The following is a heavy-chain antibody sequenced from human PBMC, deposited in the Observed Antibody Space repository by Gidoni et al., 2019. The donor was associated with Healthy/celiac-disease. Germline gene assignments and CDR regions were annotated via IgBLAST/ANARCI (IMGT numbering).Heavy chain of an antibody. J-gene: IGHJ4*02. CDR3: AKILDSSGYFLDY. CDR2: ISGSGGST. CDR1: GFTFSSYA. Sequence: EVQPLESVGGLVQPGGSLRLSCAASGFTFSSYAMSWVRQAPGKGLEWVSAISGSGGSTYYSDSVKGRFTISRDNSKNTLYLQMNSLRAEDTAVYYCAKILDSSGYFLDYWGQGTLVTVSS. V-gene: IGHV3-23*01. D-gene: IGHD3-22*01.